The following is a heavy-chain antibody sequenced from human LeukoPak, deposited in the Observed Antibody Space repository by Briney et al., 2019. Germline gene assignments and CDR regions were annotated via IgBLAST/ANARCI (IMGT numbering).Heavy chain of an antibody. V-gene: IGHV3-23*01. CDR1: GFTFSSYA. D-gene: IGHD5-24*01. J-gene: IGHJ4*02. CDR3: ARDRDGYNSGY. CDR2: ISGSGDRT. Sequence: GGSLRLYCAASGFTFSSYAMGWVRQAPGKELEWVSSISGSGDRTYYADSVKGRFTISRDNSKNTLYLQMNSLRAEDTAVYYCARDRDGYNSGYWGQGTLVTVSS.